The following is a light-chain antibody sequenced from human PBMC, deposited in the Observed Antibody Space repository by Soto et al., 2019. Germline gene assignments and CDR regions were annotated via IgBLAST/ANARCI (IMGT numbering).Light chain of an antibody. CDR3: QQYNNWPPDGT. V-gene: IGKV4-1*01. J-gene: IGKJ1*01. CDR2: GAS. CDR1: QSVLYSSDNKNY. Sequence: DIVMTQSPDSLAVSLGERVTINCKSSQSVLYSSDNKNYLGWYQQKPGQAPRLLIHGASTRATAIPARFSGSGSGTEFTLTISGLHSEDFAVYYCQQYNNWPPDGTFGQGTKVEIK.